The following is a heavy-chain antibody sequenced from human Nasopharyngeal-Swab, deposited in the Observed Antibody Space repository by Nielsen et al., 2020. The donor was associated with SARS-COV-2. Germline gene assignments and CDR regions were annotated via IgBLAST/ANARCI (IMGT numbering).Heavy chain of an antibody. Sequence: GGSLRLSCAASGFTFTIYAMACVRWGPGRGLQWVTGVSSSGGSTYYTDSVKGRFTISRDNSKNTLYLEMHSLRVEDTAVYYCAKDGVVRGDALDLWGQGTMVTVSS. D-gene: IGHD3-10*01. CDR3: AKDGVVRGDALDL. CDR1: GFTFTIYA. V-gene: IGHV3-23*01. CDR2: VSSSGGST. J-gene: IGHJ3*01.